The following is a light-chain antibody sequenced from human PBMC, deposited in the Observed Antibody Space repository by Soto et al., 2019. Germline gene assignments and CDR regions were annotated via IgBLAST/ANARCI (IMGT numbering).Light chain of an antibody. V-gene: IGLV1-40*01. CDR2: GNN. CDR1: SSNFGAGND. J-gene: IGLJ1*01. CDR3: QSYASSLRGYV. Sequence: QSVLTQPPSVSGAPGQRVTISCTGSSSNFGAGNDVQWYQQLPGTAPKLLIFGNNNRPSGVPDRFSGSKSGTSASLAISGLQAEDEADSYCQSYASSLRGYVFGTGTKLTVL.